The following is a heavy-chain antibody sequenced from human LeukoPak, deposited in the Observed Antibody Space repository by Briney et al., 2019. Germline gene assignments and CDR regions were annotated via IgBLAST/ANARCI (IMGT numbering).Heavy chain of an antibody. CDR1: GYTFTSYA. J-gene: IGHJ5*02. V-gene: IGHV1-3*01. CDR2: INAGNGNT. D-gene: IGHD1-1*01. Sequence: RASVKVSCKASGYTFTSYAMHWVRQAPGQRLEWMGWINAGNGNTKYSQKFQGRVTITRDTSASTAYMELSSLGSEDTAVYYCARGTTGTTSWFDPWGQGTLVTVSS. CDR3: ARGTTGTTSWFDP.